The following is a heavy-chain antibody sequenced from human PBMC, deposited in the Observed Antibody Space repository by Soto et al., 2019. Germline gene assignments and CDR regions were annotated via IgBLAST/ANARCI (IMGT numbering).Heavy chain of an antibody. CDR2: IIPIFGTA. J-gene: IGHJ6*02. CDR3: ARDTPGGGVVANPLGGNYVWAV. CDR1: GGTFSSYA. D-gene: IGHD3-16*01. V-gene: IGHV1-69*13. Sequence: SVKVSCKASGGTFSSYAISWVRQAPGQGLEWMGGIIPIFGTANYAQKFQGRVTITADESTSTAYMELSSLRSEDTAVYYCARDTPGGGVVANPLGGNYVWAVGGHGTPAPAPS.